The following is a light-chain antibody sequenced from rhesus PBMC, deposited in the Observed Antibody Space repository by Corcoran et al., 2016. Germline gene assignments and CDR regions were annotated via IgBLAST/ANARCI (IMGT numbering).Light chain of an antibody. CDR2: YSN. V-gene: IGKV1-32*02. CDR1: QGISSY. Sequence: DIQMSQSPSSLSASVGDRVTITCRASQGISSYLHWYQQKPGKAPKLLIYYSNSLASGVPSRLLGSGSGTDFTLTISSLQPEDFATYYCQQGNSNPFTFGPGTKLDIK. J-gene: IGKJ3*01. CDR3: QQGNSNPFT.